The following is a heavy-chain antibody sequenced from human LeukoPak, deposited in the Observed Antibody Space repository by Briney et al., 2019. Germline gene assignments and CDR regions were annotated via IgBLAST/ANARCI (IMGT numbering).Heavy chain of an antibody. D-gene: IGHD3-16*02. Sequence: PSETLSLSCTVSGGSINSYYWSWIRQPPGKGLEWIGYIYYTGTTNYNPSLKSRVTISLDTSKNQFSLKLTSVTAADTAVYYCARYDVWGTYRAFDYWGQGTLVTVSS. V-gene: IGHV4-59*08. J-gene: IGHJ4*02. CDR2: IYYTGTT. CDR3: ARYDVWGTYRAFDY. CDR1: GGSINSYY.